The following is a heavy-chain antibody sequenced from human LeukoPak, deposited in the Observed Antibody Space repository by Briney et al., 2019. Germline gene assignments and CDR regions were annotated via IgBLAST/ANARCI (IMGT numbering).Heavy chain of an antibody. J-gene: IGHJ6*02. V-gene: IGHV1-69*13. CDR3: ARDCSSTSCYSGIVV. CDR2: IIPIFGTA. CDR1: GGTISSYA. D-gene: IGHD2-2*01. Sequence: SVTVSCTASGGTISSYAISWVRQAPGQGLEWMGGIIPIFGTANYAQKFQGRVTITADESTSTAYMELSSLRSEDTAVYYCARDCSSTSCYSGIVVWGQGTTVTVSS.